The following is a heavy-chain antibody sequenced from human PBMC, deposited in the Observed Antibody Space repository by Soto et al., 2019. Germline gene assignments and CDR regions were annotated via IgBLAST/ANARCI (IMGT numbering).Heavy chain of an antibody. Sequence: EVQLVESGGGLVQPGRSLRLSCAAYGFTFDDYAMHWVRQAPGKGLEWVSGISWNSGTIGYADYVKGRFTISRDNAKNSLYLQMNSLRTEDTALYYCAKAYCSGGYCFPGDYWGQGTLVTVSS. V-gene: IGHV3-9*01. CDR2: ISWNSGTI. J-gene: IGHJ4*02. CDR3: AKAYCSGGYCFPGDY. CDR1: GFTFDDYA. D-gene: IGHD2-15*01.